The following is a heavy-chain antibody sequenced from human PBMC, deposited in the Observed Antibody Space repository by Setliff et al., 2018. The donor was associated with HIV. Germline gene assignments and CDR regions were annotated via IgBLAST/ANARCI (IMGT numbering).Heavy chain of an antibody. D-gene: IGHD3-22*01. CDR3: ARARTDYYDRRRRSHYYIDV. Sequence: CKASGDTNPSDAISWVRQAPGQGLEWMGWMNPDSRNTGYAQRFEGRVTLTWDTSISTAYLELNHLKSDDTAVYYCARARTDYYDRRRRSHYYIDVWARGATVTVSS. CDR1: GDTNPSDA. V-gene: IGHV1-8*02. CDR2: MNPDSRNT. J-gene: IGHJ6*03.